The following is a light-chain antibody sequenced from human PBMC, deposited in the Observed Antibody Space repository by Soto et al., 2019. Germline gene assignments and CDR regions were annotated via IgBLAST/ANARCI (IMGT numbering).Light chain of an antibody. CDR3: QQGDTTPQWT. CDR1: QGITSF. Sequence: DICMCQSPSYLSASVGDRGTTTCRARQGITSFLNWYQQKPAKAPKLLIYAASSFQSGVPSSFSGSGSATDFTLTISSLQPEDFATYYCQQGDTTPQWTFHQRTKVEIK. V-gene: IGKV1-39*01. J-gene: IGKJ1*01. CDR2: AAS.